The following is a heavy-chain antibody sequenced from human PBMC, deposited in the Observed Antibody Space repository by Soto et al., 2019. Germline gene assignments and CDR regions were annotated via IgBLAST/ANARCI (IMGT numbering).Heavy chain of an antibody. CDR3: ARDDDFPGPLDY. V-gene: IGHV1-3*01. Sequence: ASVKVSRKASGYTFTSYAMHWVRQAPGQRLEWMGWINAGNGNTKYSQKFQGRVTITRDTSASTAYMELSSLRSEDTAVYYCARDDDFPGPLDYWGQGTLVTVSS. CDR2: INAGNGNT. J-gene: IGHJ4*02. CDR1: GYTFTSYA. D-gene: IGHD3-3*01.